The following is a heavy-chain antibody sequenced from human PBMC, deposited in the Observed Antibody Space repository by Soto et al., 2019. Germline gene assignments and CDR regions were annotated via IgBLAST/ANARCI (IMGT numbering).Heavy chain of an antibody. CDR3: ARESPDSSGYYYVDY. J-gene: IGHJ4*02. Sequence: ASVKVSCKASGYTFTGYYMHWVRQAPGQGLEWMGWINPNSGGTNYAQKFQGWVTMTRDTSISTAYMELSRLRSDDTAVYYCARESPDSSGYYYVDYWGKGALVTVAS. CDR2: INPNSGGT. D-gene: IGHD3-22*01. V-gene: IGHV1-2*04. CDR1: GYTFTGYY.